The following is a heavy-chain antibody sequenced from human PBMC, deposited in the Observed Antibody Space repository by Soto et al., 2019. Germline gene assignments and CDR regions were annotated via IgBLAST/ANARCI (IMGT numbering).Heavy chain of an antibody. CDR1: GGSFSGYY. D-gene: IGHD2-2*01. J-gene: IGHJ6*03. V-gene: IGHV4-34*01. CDR2: INHSGST. CDR3: ARGTVVVPAAMGIYYYYYYMDV. Sequence: SETLSLTCAVYGGSFSGYYWSWIRQPPGKGLEWIGEINHSGSTNYNPSLKSRVTISVDTSKNQFSLKLSSVTAADTAVYYCARGTVVVPAAMGIYYYYYYMDVWGKGTTVTVSS.